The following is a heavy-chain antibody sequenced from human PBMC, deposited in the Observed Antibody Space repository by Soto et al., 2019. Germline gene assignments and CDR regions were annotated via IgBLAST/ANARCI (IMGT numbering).Heavy chain of an antibody. CDR2: IYSKADGGAT. V-gene: IGHV3-15*07. CDR3: CTGRNFDY. CDR1: GFTFSNAW. J-gene: IGHJ4*02. Sequence: EVQLVESGGGLVKPGGSLRLSCAGTGFTFSNAWMNWVRQAPGKGLEWVGRIYSKADGGATEYAAPVKGRLTISRDASKNMVHLQMNSLETEDTAVYYCCTGRNFDYWGQGTPVTVSP.